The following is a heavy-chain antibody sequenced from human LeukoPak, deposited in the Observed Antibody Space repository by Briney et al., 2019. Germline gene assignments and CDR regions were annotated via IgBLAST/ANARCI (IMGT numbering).Heavy chain of an antibody. Sequence: GGSLRLSCAASGFTFSSYSMNWDRQAPGKGLEWVSSISSSSSYIYYADSVKGRFTISRDNSKNTLYLQMNSLRAEDTAVYYCARDRDQWLVLHYFDYWGQGTLVTVSS. CDR3: ARDRDQWLVLHYFDY. CDR2: ISSSSSYI. V-gene: IGHV3-21*01. J-gene: IGHJ4*02. CDR1: GFTFSSYS. D-gene: IGHD6-19*01.